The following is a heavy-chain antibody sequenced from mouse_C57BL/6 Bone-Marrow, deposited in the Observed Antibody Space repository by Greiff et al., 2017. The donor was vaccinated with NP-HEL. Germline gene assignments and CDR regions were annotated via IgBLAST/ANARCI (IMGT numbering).Heavy chain of an antibody. V-gene: IGHV14-4*01. J-gene: IGHJ3*01. CDR3: TTDEYDEGFAY. D-gene: IGHD2-4*01. Sequence: VQLQQSGAELVRPGASVKLSCTASGFNIKDDYMHWVKQRPEQGLEWIGWIDPENGDTEYASKFQGKATITADTSSNTADLQLSRLTSEDTAVYYCTTDEYDEGFAYWGQGTVVTVSA. CDR1: GFNIKDDY. CDR2: IDPENGDT.